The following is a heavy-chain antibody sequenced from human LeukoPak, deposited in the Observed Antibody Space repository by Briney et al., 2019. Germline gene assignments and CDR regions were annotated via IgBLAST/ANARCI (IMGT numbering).Heavy chain of an antibody. V-gene: IGHV1-69*01. J-gene: IGHJ6*03. CDR2: IIPIFSTA. CDR3: ASSEGYYYYYMDV. CDR1: GGTFSSYA. Sequence: SVKVSCKASGGTFSSYAISWVRQAPGQGLEWMGGIIPIFSTANYAQKFQGRVTITADESTSTAYMELSSLRSEDTAVYYCASSEGYYYYYMDVWGKGTTVTVSS.